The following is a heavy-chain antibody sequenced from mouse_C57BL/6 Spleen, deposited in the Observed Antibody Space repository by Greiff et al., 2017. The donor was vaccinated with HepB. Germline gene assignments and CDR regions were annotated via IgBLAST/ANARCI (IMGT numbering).Heavy chain of an antibody. CDR2: IDPSDSET. Sequence: QVQLQQPGAELVRPGSSVKLSCKASGYTFTSYWMPWVKQRPIQGLEWIGNIDPSDSETHYNQKFKDKATLTVDKSSSTAYMQLSSLTSEDSAVYNCARSGYYGSGYDYWGQGTTLTVSS. CDR1: GYTFTSYW. V-gene: IGHV1-52*01. D-gene: IGHD1-1*01. J-gene: IGHJ2*01. CDR3: ARSGYYGSGYDY.